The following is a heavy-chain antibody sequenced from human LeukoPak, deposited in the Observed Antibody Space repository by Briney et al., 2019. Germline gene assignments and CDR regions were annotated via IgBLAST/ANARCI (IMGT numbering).Heavy chain of an antibody. CDR3: AVRYCSSTSCYSNDAFDI. V-gene: IGHV1-69*06. CDR2: IIPIFGTA. CDR1: GGTFSSYA. Sequence: GSSVKVSCKASGGTFSSYAISWVRQAPGQGLEWMGGIIPIFGTANYAQKFQGRVTITAAKSTSTAYMELSSLRSEDTAVYYCAVRYCSSTSCYSNDAFDIWGQGTMVTVSS. J-gene: IGHJ3*02. D-gene: IGHD2-2*01.